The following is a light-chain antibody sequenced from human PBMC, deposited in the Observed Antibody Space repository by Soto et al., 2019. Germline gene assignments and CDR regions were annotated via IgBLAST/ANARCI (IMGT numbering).Light chain of an antibody. Sequence: QSALTQPASVSGSPGQSITISCTATSSDVGGYNYVSWYQQHPGKAPILMIYDVSNRPSGVSNRFSGSKSGNTASLTISGLQAEDEAYYYWSSYTCSRTRVFGGGTKLTVL. V-gene: IGLV2-14*01. CDR2: DVS. CDR3: SSYTCSRTRV. CDR1: SSDVGGYNY. J-gene: IGLJ3*02.